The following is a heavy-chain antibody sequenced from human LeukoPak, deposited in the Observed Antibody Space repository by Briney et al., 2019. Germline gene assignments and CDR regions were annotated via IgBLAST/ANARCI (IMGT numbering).Heavy chain of an antibody. CDR2: VRGSDAGT. CDR1: GITFSSYA. CDR3: ARGLGGDQGYFDL. J-gene: IGHJ2*01. V-gene: IGHV3-23*01. Sequence: GGSLRLSCAASGITFSSYAMNWVRQAPGKGLEWVSAVRGSDAGTSYADSVKGRFTISRDNAKNSLYLQMNSLRTEDTALYYCARGLGGDQGYFDLWGRGTLATVSS. D-gene: IGHD3-10*01.